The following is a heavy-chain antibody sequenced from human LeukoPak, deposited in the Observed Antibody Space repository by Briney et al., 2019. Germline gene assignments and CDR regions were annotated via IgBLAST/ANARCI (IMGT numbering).Heavy chain of an antibody. J-gene: IGHJ6*03. CDR1: GYTFTNYY. CDR2: INPSGGST. D-gene: IGHD3-22*01. V-gene: IGHV1-46*01. CDR3: ARSSGYYSSLFYMHV. Sequence: ASVKVSCKASGYTFTNYYMHWVRQAPGQGLEWTGLINPSGGSTSYAEKFQGRVTMTSDMSTSTVYMELSSLRSEDTAVYYCARSSGYYSSLFYMHVWGKGTTVTVSS.